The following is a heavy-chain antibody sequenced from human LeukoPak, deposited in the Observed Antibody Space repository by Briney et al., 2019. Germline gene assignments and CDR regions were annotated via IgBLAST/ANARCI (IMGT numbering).Heavy chain of an antibody. CDR2: ISWNSGSI. J-gene: IGHJ5*02. D-gene: IGHD5-18*01. Sequence: GGPLRPSCAASGYTFDDNAMPGAGKAPGRAWKGVSGISWNSGSIGYADSVKGRFTISRDNAKNSLYLQMNSLRAEDTALYYCAKGGIQLWFNWFDPWGQGTLVTVSS. V-gene: IGHV3-9*01. CDR3: AKGGIQLWFNWFDP. CDR1: GYTFDDNA.